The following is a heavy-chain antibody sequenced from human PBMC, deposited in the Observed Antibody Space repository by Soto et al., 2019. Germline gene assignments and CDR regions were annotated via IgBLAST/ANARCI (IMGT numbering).Heavy chain of an antibody. J-gene: IGHJ5*02. D-gene: IGHD3-22*01. CDR2: IFPSDSDT. Sequence: PGESLKISCRTSGYRFTSYWIAWVRQMPGKGLEWMGIIFPSDSDTRYSPSFQGQVTISADRSTSTVFLQWASLKASDTAVDFCARKDKSGYFNWFDPWGQGTLVTV. V-gene: IGHV5-51*01. CDR1: GYRFTSYW. CDR3: ARKDKSGYFNWFDP.